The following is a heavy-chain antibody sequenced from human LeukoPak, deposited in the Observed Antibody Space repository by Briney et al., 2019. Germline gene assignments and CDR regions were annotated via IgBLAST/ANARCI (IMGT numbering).Heavy chain of an antibody. CDR2: IHHTGGA. J-gene: IGHJ5*02. CDR1: GDSITSYY. V-gene: IGHV4-59*12. CDR3: ARVGLIAARPGWFDP. Sequence: PSETLSLTCTVSGDSITSYYRNWIRQPPGKGLEWIGYIHHTGGAYYNPSLKSRVSMSVDTSKSHFSLKLSSVTAADTAEYYCARVGLIAARPGWFDPWGQGTLVTVSS. D-gene: IGHD6-6*01.